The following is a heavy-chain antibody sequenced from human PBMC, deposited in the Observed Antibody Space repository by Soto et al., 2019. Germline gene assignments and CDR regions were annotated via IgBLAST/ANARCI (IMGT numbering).Heavy chain of an antibody. CDR2: IYESGST. CDR3: ARVKAEIVVVPRRFYRINWFDP. D-gene: IGHD2-2*01. CDR1: GDTISNTYY. V-gene: IGHV4-38-2*02. Sequence: LSLTCSVSGDTISNTYYWGWIRQPPGKGLEWIGTIYESGSTYYNPSLHRRVIMSVDTSKNQFSLKLTSVTAADTAVYFCARVKAEIVVVPRRFYRINWFDPWGPGIQVTVSS. J-gene: IGHJ5*02.